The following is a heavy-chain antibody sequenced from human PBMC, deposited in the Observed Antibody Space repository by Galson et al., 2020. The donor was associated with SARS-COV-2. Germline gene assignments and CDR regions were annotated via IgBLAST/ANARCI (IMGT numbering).Heavy chain of an antibody. CDR3: EEQGWGAPAAEDAFDV. V-gene: IGHV3-23*01. D-gene: IGHD2-2*01. J-gene: IGHJ3*01. Sequence: GESLKISCAGSGFSFRTYAMNWVRQAPGKGLEWVSGISGTGSITEYAASEKGRFNISRDNSKSTLYLQMNGLRVDDTALYCCEEQGWGAPAAEDAFDVWGQGTMVSVAS. CDR2: ISGTGSIT. CDR1: GFSFRTYA.